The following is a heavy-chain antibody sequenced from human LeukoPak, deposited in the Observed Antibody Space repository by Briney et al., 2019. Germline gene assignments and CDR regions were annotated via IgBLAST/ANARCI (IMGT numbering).Heavy chain of an antibody. J-gene: IGHJ4*02. D-gene: IGHD2-21*01. V-gene: IGHV4-39*02. CDR3: AREYSRSVVAGSRPDL. CDR1: GGSISSSSYH. Sequence: PSETLTLTCSVPGGSISSSSYHWGWIRQSPGKGLEWIGSMYYRGTTYANSSLTSRLTLSIDTSNNHFSLKLTSVTAADTAVYFCAREYSRSVVAGSRPDLWGQGLLVTVSS. CDR2: MYYRGTT.